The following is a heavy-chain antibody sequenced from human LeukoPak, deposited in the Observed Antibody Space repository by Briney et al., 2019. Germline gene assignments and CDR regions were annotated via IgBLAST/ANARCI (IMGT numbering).Heavy chain of an antibody. CDR3: ARELDGPEGGYYFDY. V-gene: IGHV1-69*13. Sequence: GASVRVSCKPSGGTFTSYAISWVRQAPGQGLEWMGGIIPIFGTANYAQKFQGRVTITADESTSTAYMELSSLRSEDTAVYYCARELDGPEGGYYFDYWGQGTLVTVSS. J-gene: IGHJ4*02. CDR1: GGTFTSYA. D-gene: IGHD1-1*01. CDR2: IIPIFGTA.